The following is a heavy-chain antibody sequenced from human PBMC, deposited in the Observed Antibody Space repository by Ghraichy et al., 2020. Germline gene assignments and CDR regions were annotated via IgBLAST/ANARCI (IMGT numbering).Heavy chain of an antibody. Sequence: GGSLRLSCAASGFTFSNYNMNWVRQAPGKGLEWVSYISGSASSIYYADSVKGRFTISRDNAKNSLYLQIDSLRVEDTAVYYCARSQYCSSSSCYKWAFDYWGQGTLVAVSS. V-gene: IGHV3-48*01. J-gene: IGHJ4*02. CDR2: ISGSASSI. CDR3: ARSQYCSSSSCYKWAFDY. CDR1: GFTFSNYN. D-gene: IGHD2-2*02.